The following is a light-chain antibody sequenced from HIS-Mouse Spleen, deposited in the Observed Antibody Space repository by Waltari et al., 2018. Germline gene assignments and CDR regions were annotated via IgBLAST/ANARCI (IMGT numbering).Light chain of an antibody. CDR1: ALPNKY. CDR3: YSTDSSGNHRV. J-gene: IGLJ2*01. V-gene: IGLV3-10*01. Sequence: SYELTQPPSVSVSPGQTARITCSGDALPNKYAYWYQQKSGPAPVLVIYEDSKRTSGIPERFSGSSSGTMATLTISGAQVEDEADYYCYSTDSSGNHRVFGGGTKLTVL. CDR2: EDS.